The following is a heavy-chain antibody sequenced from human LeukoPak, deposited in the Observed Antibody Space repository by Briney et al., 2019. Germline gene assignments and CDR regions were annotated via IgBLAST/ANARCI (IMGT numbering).Heavy chain of an antibody. V-gene: IGHV5-51*01. Sequence: GESLKISCKGSGYSFTSYWIGWVRQMPGKGLEWMGIIYPGDSDTRYSPSFQGQVTISADKSISTAYLQWSSLKASDTAMYYCARQSCSSTSCYTAPNDYWGQGTLVTVSS. CDR1: GYSFTSYW. J-gene: IGHJ4*02. D-gene: IGHD2-2*02. CDR2: IYPGDSDT. CDR3: ARQSCSSTSCYTAPNDY.